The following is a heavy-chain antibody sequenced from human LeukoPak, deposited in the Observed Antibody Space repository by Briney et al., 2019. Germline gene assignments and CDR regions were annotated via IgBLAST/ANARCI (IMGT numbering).Heavy chain of an antibody. V-gene: IGHV4-59*02. CDR2: IYYGGST. CDR3: ARGTIGSYTY. J-gene: IGHJ4*02. Sequence: SETLSLTCSVSGGSVNNYYWNWIRQPPGKGLDWIGYIYYGGSTNYNPSLKSRVTISVDTSKNQFSLKLRSVTAVDTAVYYCARGTIGSYTYWGQGTLVTVSS. CDR1: GGSVNNYY. D-gene: IGHD3-10*01.